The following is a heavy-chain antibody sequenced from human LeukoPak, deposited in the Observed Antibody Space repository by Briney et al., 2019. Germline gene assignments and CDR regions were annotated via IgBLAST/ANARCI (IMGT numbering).Heavy chain of an antibody. J-gene: IGHJ4*02. Sequence: GGSLRLSCAASGFTVSSNYMSWVRQAPGKGLEWVSVIYSGGSTYYADSVKGRFTISRDHSKNTLYLQMNSLRAEDTAVYYCARDYDFWSGYYIDYWGQGTLVTVSS. V-gene: IGHV3-66*01. CDR2: IYSGGST. D-gene: IGHD3-3*01. CDR3: ARDYDFWSGYYIDY. CDR1: GFTVSSNY.